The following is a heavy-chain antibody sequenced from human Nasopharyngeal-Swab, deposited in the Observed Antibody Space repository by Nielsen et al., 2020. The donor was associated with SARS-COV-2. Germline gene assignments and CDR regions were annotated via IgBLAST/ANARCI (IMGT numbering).Heavy chain of an antibody. D-gene: IGHD3-10*01. CDR1: GFTFDDYA. V-gene: IGHV3-9*01. Sequence: SLKISCAASGFTFDDYAMHWVRQAPGKGLEWVSGISWNSGSIGYADSVKGRFTISRDNAKNSLYLQMNSLRAEDTAVYYCARDLVRGDFDYWGQGTLVTVSS. CDR3: ARDLVRGDFDY. CDR2: ISWNSGSI. J-gene: IGHJ4*02.